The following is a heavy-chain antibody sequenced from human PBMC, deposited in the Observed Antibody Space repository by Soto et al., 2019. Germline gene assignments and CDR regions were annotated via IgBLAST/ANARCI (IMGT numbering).Heavy chain of an antibody. CDR2: IDPSDSQT. CDR1: GYSFAGYW. D-gene: IGHD2-2*01. V-gene: IGHV5-10-1*01. Sequence: GESLKISCKGSGYSFAGYWITWVRQKPGKGLEWMGRIDPSDSQTYYSPSFRGHVTISVTKSITTVFLQWSSLRASDTAMYYCDRKIYAYETAPNFQYYFDSWGQGTPVTVSS. J-gene: IGHJ4*02. CDR3: DRKIYAYETAPNFQYYFDS.